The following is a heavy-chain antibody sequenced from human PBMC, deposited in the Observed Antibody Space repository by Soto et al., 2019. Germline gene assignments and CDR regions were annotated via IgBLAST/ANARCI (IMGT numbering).Heavy chain of an antibody. D-gene: IGHD3-3*01. CDR3: ARESITIFVVVPNFDY. Sequence: QVQLVESGGGVVQPGRSLRLSCAASGFTFSSYAMHWVRQAPGKGLEWVAVISYDGSNKYYADSVKGRFTISRDNSKNTLYLQMNSLRAEDTAVYYCARESITIFVVVPNFDYWGQGTLVTVSS. J-gene: IGHJ4*02. V-gene: IGHV3-30-3*01. CDR1: GFTFSSYA. CDR2: ISYDGSNK.